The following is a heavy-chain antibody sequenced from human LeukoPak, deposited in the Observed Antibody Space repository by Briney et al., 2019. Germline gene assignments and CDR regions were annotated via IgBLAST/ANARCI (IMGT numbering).Heavy chain of an antibody. V-gene: IGHV5-51*01. CDR1: GYRFTSHW. J-gene: IGHJ4*02. D-gene: IGHD5-24*01. Sequence: GESLKISCKGSGYRFTSHWIGWVRQTPGKGLEWMGIIYPDDSDTRYSPSFQGQVTISVDKSISTAYLQWSSLMASDTAMYYCARHRDDDVDYWGQGTLVTVSS. CDR2: IYPDDSDT. CDR3: ARHRDDDVDY.